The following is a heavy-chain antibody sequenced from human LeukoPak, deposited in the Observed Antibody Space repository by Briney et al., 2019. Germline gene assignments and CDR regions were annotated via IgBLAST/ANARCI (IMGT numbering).Heavy chain of an antibody. D-gene: IGHD2-15*01. CDR3: ARDPTTTPEDY. V-gene: IGHV3-53*01. Sequence: GGSLRLSCAAPGFTVSSNYMSWVRQAPGKGLEWLSVIYSDGSTYYTDSVKGRFTISRDNSKNTLYLQMNSLRAEDTAVYYCARDPTTTPEDYWGQGTLVTVSS. CDR1: GFTVSSNY. J-gene: IGHJ4*02. CDR2: IYSDGST.